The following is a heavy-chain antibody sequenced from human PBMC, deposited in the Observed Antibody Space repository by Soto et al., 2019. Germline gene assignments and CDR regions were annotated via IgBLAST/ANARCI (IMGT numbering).Heavy chain of an antibody. CDR3: ARDLESVRGRATTIFGVVGDAFDI. CDR2: INAGNGNT. V-gene: IGHV1-3*01. J-gene: IGHJ3*02. CDR1: GYTFTSYA. D-gene: IGHD3-3*01. Sequence: ASVKVSCKASGYTFTSYAMHWVRQAPGQRLEWMGWINAGNGNTKYSQKFQGRVTITRDTSASTAYMELSSLRSEDTAVYYCARDLESVRGRATTIFGVVGDAFDIWGQGTMVTVSS.